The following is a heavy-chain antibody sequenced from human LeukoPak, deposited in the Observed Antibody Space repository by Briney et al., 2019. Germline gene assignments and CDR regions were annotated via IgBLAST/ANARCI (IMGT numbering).Heavy chain of an antibody. CDR1: GGFLISHY. CDR2: VYNSGTT. Sequence: SETLSLTCTVPGGFLISHYWTWIRQPPGKELEWIGYVYNSGTTNYNPSLKSRVTISADTSKNQFSLNLYSVTPADTAVYYCAEYVRNSGTYYFDYWGQGTPVTVSS. CDR3: AEYVRNSGTYYFDY. V-gene: IGHV4-59*11. J-gene: IGHJ4*02. D-gene: IGHD1-26*01.